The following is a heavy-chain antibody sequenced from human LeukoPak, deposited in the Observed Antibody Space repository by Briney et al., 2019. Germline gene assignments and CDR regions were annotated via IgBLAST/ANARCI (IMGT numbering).Heavy chain of an antibody. CDR1: GFTFSSYG. Sequence: GGSLRLSCAASGFTFSSYGMHWVRQAPGKGLEWVAVISYDGSNKYYADSVKGRFTISRDNSKNTLYLQMNSLRAEDTAVYYCAKDRVRELPLHRRPTYYFDYWGQGTLVTVSS. CDR3: AKDRVRELPLHRRPTYYFDY. V-gene: IGHV3-30*18. J-gene: IGHJ4*02. D-gene: IGHD1-26*01. CDR2: ISYDGSNK.